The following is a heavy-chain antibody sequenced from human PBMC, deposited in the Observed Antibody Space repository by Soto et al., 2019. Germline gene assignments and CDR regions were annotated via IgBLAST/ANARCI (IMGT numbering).Heavy chain of an antibody. J-gene: IGHJ4*02. Sequence: SETLSLTCAFYGWSFSGYYWSWIRQPPGKGLEWIGEINHSGSTNYNPSLKSRVTISVDTSKNQFSLKLSSVTAADTAVYYCARGYDFWSGYLVYWGQGTLVTVSS. CDR2: INHSGST. D-gene: IGHD3-3*01. V-gene: IGHV4-34*01. CDR3: ARGYDFWSGYLVY. CDR1: GWSFSGYY.